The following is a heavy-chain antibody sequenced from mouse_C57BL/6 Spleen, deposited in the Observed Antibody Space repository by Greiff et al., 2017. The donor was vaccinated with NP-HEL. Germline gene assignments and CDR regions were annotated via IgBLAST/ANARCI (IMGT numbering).Heavy chain of an antibody. Sequence: VQLQQSGPELVKPGASVKISCKASGYAFSSSWMNWVKQRPGKGLEWIGRIYPGDGDTNYNGKFKGKATLTADKSSSTAYMQLSSLTSEDSAVYFCAREGYSNYRFAYWGQGTLVTVSA. CDR1: GYAFSSSW. V-gene: IGHV1-82*01. D-gene: IGHD2-5*01. J-gene: IGHJ3*01. CDR3: AREGYSNYRFAY. CDR2: IYPGDGDT.